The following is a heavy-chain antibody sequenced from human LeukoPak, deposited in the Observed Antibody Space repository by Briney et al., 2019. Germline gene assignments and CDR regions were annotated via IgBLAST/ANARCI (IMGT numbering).Heavy chain of an antibody. Sequence: SETLSLTCTVSGGSISTYYWSWIRQPPGKGVEWSGYMYKSGSTNYNPSLKSRVTISVDTSKDQFSLKLSSVTAADTAVYFCARGTSALSYFDYWGQGALVTVSS. J-gene: IGHJ4*02. CDR2: MYKSGST. CDR3: ARGTSALSYFDY. D-gene: IGHD2-2*01. V-gene: IGHV4-59*08. CDR1: GGSISTYY.